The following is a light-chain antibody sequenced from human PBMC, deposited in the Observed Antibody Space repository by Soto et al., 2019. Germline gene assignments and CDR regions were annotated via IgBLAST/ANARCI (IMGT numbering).Light chain of an antibody. J-gene: IGLJ1*01. CDR2: GVS. Sequence: QSGLTQPRSMSGSPGHSVTISCTGTSIDVGGYKYVSWYQQKPGKAPKLIIYGVSRWPSGVPNRFSGSKSGNRASLTISGLQAEDEGDYYCCSYAGGPEVFGTGTKVTVL. CDR3: CSYAGGPEV. CDR1: SIDVGGYKY. V-gene: IGLV2-11*01.